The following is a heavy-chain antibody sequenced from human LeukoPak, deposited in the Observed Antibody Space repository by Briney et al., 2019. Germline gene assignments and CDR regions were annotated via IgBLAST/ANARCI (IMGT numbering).Heavy chain of an antibody. J-gene: IGHJ4*02. CDR2: ISAGGSTT. CDR3: AKSTALLSPPSPLDY. D-gene: IGHD2-21*01. CDR1: GFTISTYW. V-gene: IGHV3-23*01. Sequence: PGGSLRLSCAASGFTISTYWMTWVRQAPGKGLEWVSAISAGGSTTYYADSVKGRFTISRDNSKNTLFLQMNSLRVEDTAIYYCAKSTALLSPPSPLDYWGQGTLVTVSS.